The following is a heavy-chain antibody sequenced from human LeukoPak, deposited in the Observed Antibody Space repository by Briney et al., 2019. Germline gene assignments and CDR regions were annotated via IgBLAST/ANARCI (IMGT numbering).Heavy chain of an antibody. Sequence: PGGSLRLSCAASGFTFISYWMTWVRQAPGEGLEWVANIKQDGSEKYYVDSVKGRFTISRDNAKNSLYLQMNSLRAEDTAVYYCAKDLLGQWPTVFDYWGQGTLVTVSS. V-gene: IGHV3-7*01. CDR1: GFTFISYW. CDR3: AKDLLGQWPTVFDY. J-gene: IGHJ4*02. D-gene: IGHD6-19*01. CDR2: IKQDGSEK.